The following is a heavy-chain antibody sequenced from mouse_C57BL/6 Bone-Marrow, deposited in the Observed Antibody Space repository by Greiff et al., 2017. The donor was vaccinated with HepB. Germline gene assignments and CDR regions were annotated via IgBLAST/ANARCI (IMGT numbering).Heavy chain of an antibody. CDR1: GYTFTDYY. J-gene: IGHJ4*01. V-gene: IGHV1-77*01. D-gene: IGHD1-1*01. Sequence: VQLQQSGAELVKPGASVKISCKASGYTFTDYYINWVKQRPGQGLEWIGKIGPGSGSTYYNEKFKGKATLAADKSSSTAYMQLSSLTSEDSAVYFCARDYGSSYYAMDYWGQGTSVTVSS. CDR3: ARDYGSSYYAMDY. CDR2: IGPGSGST.